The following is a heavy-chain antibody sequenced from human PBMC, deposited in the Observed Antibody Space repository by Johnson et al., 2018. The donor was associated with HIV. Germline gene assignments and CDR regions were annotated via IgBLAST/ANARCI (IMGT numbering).Heavy chain of an antibody. J-gene: IGHJ3*01. Sequence: QVQLVESGGGLLQPGGSLRLSCAASGFTFSSYAMHWVRQAPGKGLEWVAVISYDGSNKYYADSVKGRFTISRDNSKNTVYLQMNSLRPEDTAVYYCVRGGQWGATDAFDVWGQGTMVTVSS. CDR2: ISYDGSNK. D-gene: IGHD6-19*01. CDR1: GFTFSSYA. V-gene: IGHV3-30-3*01. CDR3: VRGGQWGATDAFDV.